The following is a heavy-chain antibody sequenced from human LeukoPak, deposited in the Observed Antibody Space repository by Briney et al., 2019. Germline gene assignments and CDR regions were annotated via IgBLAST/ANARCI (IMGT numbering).Heavy chain of an antibody. J-gene: IGHJ1*01. Sequence: ASVKVSCKASGYTFTSYYIHWVRQAPGQGLGWMGIINPNGGSTSYPQKFQGRVTLTRDTSTSTVYMELSSLRSEDTAVYYCARDGDSTAYYLYWGQGTLATVSS. CDR2: INPNGGST. CDR3: ARDGDSTAYYLY. D-gene: IGHD3-22*01. CDR1: GYTFTSYY. V-gene: IGHV1-46*01.